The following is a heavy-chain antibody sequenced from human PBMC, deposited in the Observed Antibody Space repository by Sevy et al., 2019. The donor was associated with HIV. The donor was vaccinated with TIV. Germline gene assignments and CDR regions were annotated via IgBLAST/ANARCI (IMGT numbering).Heavy chain of an antibody. CDR1: GGSITSLY. Sequence: SETLSLTCTVSGGSITSLYWNWIRQPPGKGLEWIAHIYYNGHINYNPSLKSRVTLSLDPSKNQFSLRLSSVTAADTAMYYCAGENAWGRGYSWGQGTLVTVSS. V-gene: IGHV4-59*08. J-gene: IGHJ4*02. D-gene: IGHD1-26*01. CDR3: AGENAWGRGYS. CDR2: IYYNGHI.